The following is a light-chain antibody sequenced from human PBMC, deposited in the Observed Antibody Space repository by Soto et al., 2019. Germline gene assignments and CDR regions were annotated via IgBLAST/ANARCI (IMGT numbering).Light chain of an antibody. J-gene: IGLJ1*01. Sequence: QSALTQPASVSGSPGQSITISCTGTSSDVGSYNLVSWYQQHPGKAPKLMIYEVSKRPSGVSNRFSGSKSGNTASLTISGLQAEDEADYYCCSYAGSMVFGNGTKVTVL. V-gene: IGLV2-23*02. CDR1: SSDVGSYNL. CDR3: CSYAGSMV. CDR2: EVS.